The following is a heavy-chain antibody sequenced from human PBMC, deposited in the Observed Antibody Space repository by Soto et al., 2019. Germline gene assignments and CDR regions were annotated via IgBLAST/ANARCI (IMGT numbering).Heavy chain of an antibody. V-gene: IGHV3-21*01. Sequence: EVQLVESGGGLVKPGGSLRLSCAASGFTFSSYSMNWVRQAPGKGLEWVSSISSSSSYIYYADSVKGRFTISRDNAKNSRYLQMNSLRAEDTAVYYCARDPSGYDFPPEPDYYYYYMDVWGKGTTVTVSS. CDR1: GFTFSSYS. J-gene: IGHJ6*03. CDR3: ARDPSGYDFPPEPDYYYYYMDV. D-gene: IGHD5-12*01. CDR2: ISSSSSYI.